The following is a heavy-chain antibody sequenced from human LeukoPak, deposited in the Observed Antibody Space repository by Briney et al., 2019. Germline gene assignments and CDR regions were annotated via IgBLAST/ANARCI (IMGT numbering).Heavy chain of an antibody. CDR1: GGSITNSY. J-gene: IGHJ3*02. D-gene: IGHD1-1*01. V-gene: IGHV4-59*01. CDR3: ARDPLSTNDVDI. Sequence: SETLSLTCTVSGGSITNSYWNWIRQSPGKGLEWIGYINYSGSTSYNPSLKSRVTISVDTSKNQFSLKLSSVTAADTAVYFCARDPLSTNDVDISGQGTMVTVSS. CDR2: INYSGST.